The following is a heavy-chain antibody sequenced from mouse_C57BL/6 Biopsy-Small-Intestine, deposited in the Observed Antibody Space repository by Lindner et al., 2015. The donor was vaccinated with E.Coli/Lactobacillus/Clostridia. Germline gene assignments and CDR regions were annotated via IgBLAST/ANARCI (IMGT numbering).Heavy chain of an antibody. V-gene: IGHV5-17*01. CDR3: ARGSSSYLHWYFDV. Sequence: VQLQESGGGLVKPGGSLKLSCAASGFTFSDYGMHWVRQAPEKGLEWVAYISSGSSTIYYADTVKGRFTISRDNAKNTLFLQMTSLRSEDTAMYYCARGSSSYLHWYFDVWGTGTTVTVSS. J-gene: IGHJ1*03. CDR1: GFTFSDYG. D-gene: IGHD1-1*01. CDR2: ISSGSSTI.